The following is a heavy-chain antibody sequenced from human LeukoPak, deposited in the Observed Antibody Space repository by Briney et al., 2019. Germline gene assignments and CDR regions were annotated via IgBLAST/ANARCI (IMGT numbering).Heavy chain of an antibody. D-gene: IGHD5-12*01. J-gene: IGHJ4*02. Sequence: SSETLSLTCTVSGGSISSYYWSWIRQPPGKGLEWTGYIYYSGSTNYNPSLKSRVTISVDTSKNQFSLKLSSVTAADTAVYYCARGGYRSDYWGQGTLVTVSS. CDR2: IYYSGST. CDR1: GGSISSYY. V-gene: IGHV4-59*01. CDR3: ARGGYRSDY.